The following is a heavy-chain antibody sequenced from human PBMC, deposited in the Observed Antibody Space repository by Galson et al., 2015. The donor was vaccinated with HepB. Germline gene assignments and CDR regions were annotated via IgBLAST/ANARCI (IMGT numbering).Heavy chain of an antibody. J-gene: IGHJ4*02. Sequence: LSLTCAVSGGSIISGGYSWSWIRQPPGKALEWIGYFYYGDATYYDPSLKSRTSISIDTSKGQFSLQLTSVTAADTAVYYCARGPVREQVILLWGQGVLVSVSS. D-gene: IGHD1-26*01. CDR3: ARGPVREQVILL. CDR2: FYYGDAT. CDR1: GGSIISGGYS. V-gene: IGHV4-30-4*07.